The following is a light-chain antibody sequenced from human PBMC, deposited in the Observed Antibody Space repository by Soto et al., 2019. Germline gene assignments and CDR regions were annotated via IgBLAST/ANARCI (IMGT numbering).Light chain of an antibody. V-gene: IGKV3-11*01. CDR2: DAS. CDR1: QSVSSY. J-gene: IGKJ4*01. CDR3: QQSYTSPVT. Sequence: EIVLTQSPATLSLSPGERATLSCRASQSVSSYLAWYQQKPGQAPRLLIYDASNRATGIPARFSGSGSGTDFTLTISSLEPEDFAVYYCQQSYTSPVTFGGGTKVDIK.